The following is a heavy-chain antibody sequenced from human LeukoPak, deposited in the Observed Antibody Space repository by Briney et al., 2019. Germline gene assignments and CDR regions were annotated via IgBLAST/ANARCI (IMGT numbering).Heavy chain of an antibody. D-gene: IGHD2-8*01. CDR3: ARGRLMVFAIDFFDP. CDR2: IYHTGNT. Sequence: SETLSLTCAVFGGSISSGSYSWSWIRQPPGKGLEWLGYIYHTGNTYQNPSLTSRVTMAVDKSKNQFSLKMTSVTAADTAVYYCARGRLMVFAIDFFDPWGQGTLVTVSS. J-gene: IGHJ5*02. V-gene: IGHV4-30-2*01. CDR1: GGSISSGSYS.